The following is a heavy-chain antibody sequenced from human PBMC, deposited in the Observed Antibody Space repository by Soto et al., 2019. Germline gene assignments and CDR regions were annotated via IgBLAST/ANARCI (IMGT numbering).Heavy chain of an antibody. Sequence: SVKVSCKASGGTFSSYTLSWVRQAPGQGLEWMGRIIPILGIANYAQKFQGRVTITADKSTSTAYMELSSLRSEDTAVYYCARSLPHPPITMVRGESFPFDPWG. CDR2: IIPILGIA. J-gene: IGHJ5*02. CDR1: GGTFSSYT. CDR3: ARSLPHPPITMVRGESFPFDP. V-gene: IGHV1-69*02. D-gene: IGHD3-10*01.